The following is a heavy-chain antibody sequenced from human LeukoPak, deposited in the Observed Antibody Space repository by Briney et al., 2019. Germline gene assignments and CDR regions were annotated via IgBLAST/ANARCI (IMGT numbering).Heavy chain of an antibody. CDR3: ARRGAYYFDY. D-gene: IGHD4-17*01. V-gene: IGHV3-64*01. CDR2: VSSNGDST. CDR1: GFTFSSYA. Sequence: GGSLRLSCAASGFTFSSYAMHWVPQATGKGLEYLSAVSSNGDSTYYANSVKGRFTISRDNSKNTLYLQMGRLRAEDMAVYYCARRGAYYFDYWGQGTLVTVSS. J-gene: IGHJ4*02.